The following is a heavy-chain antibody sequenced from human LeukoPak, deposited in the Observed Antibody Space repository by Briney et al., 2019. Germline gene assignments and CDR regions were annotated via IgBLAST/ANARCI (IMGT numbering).Heavy chain of an antibody. V-gene: IGHV4-59*01. CDR1: GGSISNSY. J-gene: IGHJ6*02. D-gene: IGHD3-3*01. CDR3: ARERRNYDFWSGYYVRGGMDV. Sequence: SETLSLTCTVSGGSISNSYWSWIRQPPGKGLEWIGYIYYSGSTNYNPSLKSRVTISVDTSKNQFSLKLSSVTAADTAVYYCARERRNYDFWSGYYVRGGMDVWGQGTTVTVSS. CDR2: IYYSGST.